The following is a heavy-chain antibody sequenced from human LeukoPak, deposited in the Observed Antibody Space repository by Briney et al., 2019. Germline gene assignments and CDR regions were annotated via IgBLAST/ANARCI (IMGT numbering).Heavy chain of an antibody. J-gene: IGHJ4*02. Sequence: GGSLRLSCAASGFTFSSYAMHWVRQAPGEGLEWVAVISYDGSNKYYADSVKGRFTISRDNSKNTLYLQMNSLRAEDTAVYYCAREGIWGQGTLVTVSS. CDR1: GFTFSSYA. V-gene: IGHV3-30*04. D-gene: IGHD6-13*01. CDR2: ISYDGSNK. CDR3: AREGI.